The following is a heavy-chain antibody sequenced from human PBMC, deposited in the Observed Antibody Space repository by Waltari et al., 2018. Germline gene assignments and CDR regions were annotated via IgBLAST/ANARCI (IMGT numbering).Heavy chain of an antibody. J-gene: IGHJ4*02. D-gene: IGHD6-19*01. Sequence: DVQLLESGGGLVQPGGSRRLSCEASGFSFRPYARGWVRPAPGKGLAWVSAINAYHFSTYYADSVKGRFTISRDDSNNSLYLQMDSLRAEDTAVYYCAKRASAVAGHFDYWGQGTLVTVSS. CDR1: GFSFRPYA. V-gene: IGHV3-23*01. CDR3: AKRASAVAGHFDY. CDR2: INAYHFST.